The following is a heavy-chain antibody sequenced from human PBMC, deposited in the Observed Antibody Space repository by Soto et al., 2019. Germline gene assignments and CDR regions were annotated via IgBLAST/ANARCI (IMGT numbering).Heavy chain of an antibody. CDR3: ARRLQFSSGCPFDY. CDR2: ISVYNGNT. CDR1: GYTFSAYG. Sequence: QVQLVQSGGEVKKPGASVKVSCKASGYTFSAYGITWVRQAPGQGLEWMGWISVYNGNTNYAQKLQGRVTMTTDTSTTTAYMELRSLRSDDTAVYYWARRLQFSSGCPFDYWGQGTLVTVSS. V-gene: IGHV1-18*01. J-gene: IGHJ4*02. D-gene: IGHD6-19*01.